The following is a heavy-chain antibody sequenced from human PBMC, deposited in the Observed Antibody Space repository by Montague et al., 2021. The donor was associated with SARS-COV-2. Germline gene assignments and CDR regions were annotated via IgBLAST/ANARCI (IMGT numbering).Heavy chain of an antibody. D-gene: IGHD3-22*01. J-gene: IGHJ3*02. V-gene: IGHV4-59*08. Sequence: SETLSLTCTVSGGSVAFYYWSWIRQPPGKGLEYLGYIYDDGSTKYSPSLKSRVTMSVDTSKNQFSLKLSSVTAADTAVYYCARTPRRNSGGYSVTFDIWGQGTMVTVSS. CDR2: IYDDGST. CDR1: GGSVAFYY. CDR3: ARTPRRNSGGYSVTFDI.